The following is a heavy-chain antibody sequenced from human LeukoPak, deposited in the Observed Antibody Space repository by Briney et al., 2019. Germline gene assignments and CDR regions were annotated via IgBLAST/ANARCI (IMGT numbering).Heavy chain of an antibody. CDR2: IIPVFGTA. D-gene: IGHD3-22*01. Sequence: ASVKVSCKASGGTFSSYAISWVRQAPGQGLEWMGGIIPVFGTANYAQKFQGRVTITADESTSTAYMELSSLRSEDTAVYYCARVGEYYDTTPAQPPYYWGQGTLVTVSS. V-gene: IGHV1-69*13. CDR1: GGTFSSYA. CDR3: ARVGEYYDTTPAQPPYY. J-gene: IGHJ4*02.